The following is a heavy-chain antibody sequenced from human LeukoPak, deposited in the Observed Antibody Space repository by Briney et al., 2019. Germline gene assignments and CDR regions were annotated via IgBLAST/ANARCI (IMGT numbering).Heavy chain of an antibody. CDR2: ISGSGGST. CDR3: AKDLRVAVAGIVGNWFDP. D-gene: IGHD6-19*01. J-gene: IGHJ5*02. Sequence: GGSLRLSCAASGFTFSSYAMSWVRQAPGKGLEWVSAISGSGGSTYYADSVKGRFTISRDNSKNTLYLQMNSLRAEDTAVYYCAKDLRVAVAGIVGNWFDPWGQGTLVTVSS. CDR1: GFTFSSYA. V-gene: IGHV3-23*01.